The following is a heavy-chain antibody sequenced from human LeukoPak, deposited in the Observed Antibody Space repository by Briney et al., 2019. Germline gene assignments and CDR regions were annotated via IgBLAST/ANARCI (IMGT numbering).Heavy chain of an antibody. CDR2: ISYDGSNK. D-gene: IGHD3-10*01. CDR3: ARDRITMVRGVIINYFDY. Sequence: PGRSLRLSCAASGFTFSSYAMHWVRQAPGKGLEWVAVISYDGSNKYYADSVKGRFTISRDNSKNTLYLQMNSLRAEDTAVYYCARDRITMVRGVIINYFDYWGQGTLVTASS. CDR1: GFTFSSYA. J-gene: IGHJ4*02. V-gene: IGHV3-30*04.